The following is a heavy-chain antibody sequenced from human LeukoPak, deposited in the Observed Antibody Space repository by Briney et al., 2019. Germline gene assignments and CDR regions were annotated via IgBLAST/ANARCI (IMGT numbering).Heavy chain of an antibody. Sequence: GASVKVSCKASGYTFTGYYMHWVRQAPGPGLEWMGRINPNSGGTNYAQKFQGRVTMTRDTSISTAYMELSRLRSDDTAVYYCARDRFLWGSYYDSSGYDDYWGQGTLVTVSS. CDR1: GYTFTGYY. J-gene: IGHJ4*02. D-gene: IGHD3-22*01. CDR2: INPNSGGT. CDR3: ARDRFLWGSYYDSSGYDDY. V-gene: IGHV1-2*06.